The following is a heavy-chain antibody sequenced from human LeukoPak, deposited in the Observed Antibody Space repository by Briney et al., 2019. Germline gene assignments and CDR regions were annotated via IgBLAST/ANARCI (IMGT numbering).Heavy chain of an antibody. J-gene: IGHJ4*02. D-gene: IGHD1-26*01. CDR2: ISYDGSNK. V-gene: IGHV3-30-3*01. CDR1: GFTFSSYA. CDR3: ARGATYAYYQDY. Sequence: GGSLRLSCAASGFTFSSYAMHWVRQAPGKGLEWVAVISYDGSNKYYADSVKGRFTISRDNAKNTLYLQMNSLRAEDTAVYYCARGATYAYYQDYWGQGTLVTVSS.